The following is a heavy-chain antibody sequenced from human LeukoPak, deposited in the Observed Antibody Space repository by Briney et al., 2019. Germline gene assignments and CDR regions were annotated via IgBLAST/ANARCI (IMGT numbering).Heavy chain of an antibody. J-gene: IGHJ3*02. CDR2: VYYTGDT. V-gene: IGHV4-39*07. CDR1: GGSISSSSYY. Sequence: SETLSLTCTVSGGSISSSSYYWGWIRQPPGKGLEWIGRVYYTGDTDYNPSLKSRLTISVDTSKNQFSLKLSSVTAADTAVYYCARDLYYYDSSGCQNAFDIWGQGTMVTVSS. CDR3: ARDLYYYDSSGCQNAFDI. D-gene: IGHD3-22*01.